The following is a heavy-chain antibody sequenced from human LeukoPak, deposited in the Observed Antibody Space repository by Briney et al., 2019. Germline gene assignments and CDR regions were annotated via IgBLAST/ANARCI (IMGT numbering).Heavy chain of an antibody. CDR1: SSGAYY. V-gene: IGHV3-9*01. J-gene: IGHJ4*02. Sequence: SSGAYYWSWIRQLPGKGLEWVSGISWNSGSIDYADSVKGRFTISRDNAKNSLYLQMNSLRVEDTAFYYCAKDNRRHYTSGPNPDSLHWGQGALVTVSS. D-gene: IGHD6-19*01. CDR2: ISWNSGSI. CDR3: AKDNRRHYTSGPNPDSLH.